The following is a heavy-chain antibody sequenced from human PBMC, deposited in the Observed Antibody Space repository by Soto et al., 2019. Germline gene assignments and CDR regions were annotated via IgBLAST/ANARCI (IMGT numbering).Heavy chain of an antibody. Sequence: QXPSCADYGFTFSSYAMSWVLQAPGKGLEWVSAISGSGGSTYYADSVKGRFTISRDNSKNTLYPQMNSLRAEDTAVYYCAKLADRFWKDLCMDVWGQGTTVTVSS. CDR1: GFTFSSYA. J-gene: IGHJ6*02. CDR3: AKLADRFWKDLCMDV. CDR2: ISGSGGST. D-gene: IGHD3-3*01. V-gene: IGHV3-23*01.